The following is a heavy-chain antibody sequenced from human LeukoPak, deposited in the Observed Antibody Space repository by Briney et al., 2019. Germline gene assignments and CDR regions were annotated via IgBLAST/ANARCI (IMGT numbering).Heavy chain of an antibody. CDR2: IVVGSGNT. CDR1: GLTFTSSA. J-gene: IGHJ3*02. CDR3: AAQPHDYDYVWGSYRWSDAFDI. D-gene: IGHD3-16*02. V-gene: IGHV1-58*02. Sequence: SVKVSCKASGLTFTSSAMQWVRQARGQRLEWVGWIVVGSGNTDYAQKFQERVTITRDMSTSTAYMELSSLRSEDTAVYYCAAQPHDYDYVWGSYRWSDAFDIWGQGTMVTVSS.